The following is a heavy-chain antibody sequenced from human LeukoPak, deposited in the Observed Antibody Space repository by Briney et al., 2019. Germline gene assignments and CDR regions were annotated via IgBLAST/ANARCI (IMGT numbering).Heavy chain of an antibody. CDR1: GFTFSSKA. Sequence: GGSLRLSVEAPGFTFSSKALSWVRQAPGKGLEWVSAISGSGGRTYYADSVKGRFTISRDNSKNTLYLQMNSLRAEDTAVFYCAKDLPGPIVVVAASNYWGQGTLVTVSS. CDR3: AKDLPGPIVVVAASNY. CDR2: ISGSGGRT. J-gene: IGHJ4*02. V-gene: IGHV3-23*01. D-gene: IGHD2-15*01.